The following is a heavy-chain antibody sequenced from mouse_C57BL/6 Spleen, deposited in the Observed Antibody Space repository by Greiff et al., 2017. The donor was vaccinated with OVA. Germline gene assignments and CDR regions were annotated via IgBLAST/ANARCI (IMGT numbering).Heavy chain of an antibody. CDR1: GYAFSSSW. J-gene: IGHJ2*01. V-gene: IGHV1-82*01. Sequence: QVQLKESGPELVKPGASVKISCKASGYAFSSSWMNWVKQRPGKGLEWIGRIYPGDGDTNYNGKFKGKATLTADKSSSTAYMQLSSLTSEDSAVYFCARSTDGYYNYFDYWGQGTTLTVSS. CDR2: IYPGDGDT. CDR3: ARSTDGYYNYFDY. D-gene: IGHD2-3*01.